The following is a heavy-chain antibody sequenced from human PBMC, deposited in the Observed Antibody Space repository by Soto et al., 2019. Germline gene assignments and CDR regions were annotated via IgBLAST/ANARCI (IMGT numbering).Heavy chain of an antibody. CDR2: INHSGST. J-gene: IGHJ4*02. CDR3: ARGTSNVFDY. D-gene: IGHD4-4*01. CDR1: GGSFSGYY. Sequence: PSETLSLTCAVYGGSFSGYYWSWIRQPPGKGLEWIGEINHSGSTNYNPSLKSRVTISVDTSKNQFSLKLSSVTAADTAVYYCARGTSNVFDYWGQGTLVTVS. V-gene: IGHV4-34*01.